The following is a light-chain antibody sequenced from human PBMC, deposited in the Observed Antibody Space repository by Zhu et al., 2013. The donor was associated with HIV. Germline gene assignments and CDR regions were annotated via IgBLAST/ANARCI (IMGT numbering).Light chain of an antibody. CDR2: GSS. CDR3: QRFGSSVTWT. Sequence: EIVLMQSPGSLSLSRGERATLSCRASQTVSYRHIAWYHQKPGQPPRLLLYGSSSRAPGIPERFSGSGSGTDFTLTITGLEPEDFGMYFCQRFGSSVTWTFGQGTKLEMK. J-gene: IGKJ1*01. V-gene: IGKV3-20*01. CDR1: QTVSYRH.